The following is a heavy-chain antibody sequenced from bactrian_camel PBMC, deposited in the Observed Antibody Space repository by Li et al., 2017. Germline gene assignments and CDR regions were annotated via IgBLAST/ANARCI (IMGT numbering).Heavy chain of an antibody. J-gene: IGHJ6*01. V-gene: IGHV3S1*01. Sequence: HVQLVESGGGLVQPGGSLRLSCAASGFTFSPYWMDWVRQAPGKGLEWVSLISGDSGRTYYADSVKGRFTISRDNAKNTVYLQMNSLKPEDTATYYCAKDRNGGSWNVEPLADFGYWGQGTQVTVS. CDR3: AKDRNGGSWNVEPLADFGY. CDR1: GFTFSPYW. D-gene: IGHD6*01. CDR2: ISGDSGRT.